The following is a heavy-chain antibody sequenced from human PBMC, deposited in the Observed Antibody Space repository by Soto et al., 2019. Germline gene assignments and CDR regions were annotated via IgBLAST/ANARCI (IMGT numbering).Heavy chain of an antibody. D-gene: IGHD3-10*01. Sequence: ASVKVSCKVSGYTLTELSMHWVRQAPGKGLEWMGGFDPEDGETIYAQKFQGRVTMTEDTSTDTAYMELSSLRSEDTAVYYCAGVDYYGSGSYPPNAFDIWGQGTMVTVSS. CDR3: AGVDYYGSGSYPPNAFDI. J-gene: IGHJ3*02. CDR2: FDPEDGET. CDR1: GYTLTELS. V-gene: IGHV1-24*01.